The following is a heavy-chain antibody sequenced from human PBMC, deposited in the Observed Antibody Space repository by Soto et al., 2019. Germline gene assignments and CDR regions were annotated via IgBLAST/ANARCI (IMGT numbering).Heavy chain of an antibody. V-gene: IGHV1-46*03. Sequence: GASVKVSCKASGYTFTSYYMHWVRQAPGQGLEWMGIINPSGGSTSYAQKFQGRVTMTRDTSTSTVYMELSSLRSEDTAVYYCARDLFDCSGGSCYPYYFDYWGQGTLVTVSS. D-gene: IGHD2-15*01. J-gene: IGHJ4*02. CDR1: GYTFTSYY. CDR3: ARDLFDCSGGSCYPYYFDY. CDR2: INPSGGST.